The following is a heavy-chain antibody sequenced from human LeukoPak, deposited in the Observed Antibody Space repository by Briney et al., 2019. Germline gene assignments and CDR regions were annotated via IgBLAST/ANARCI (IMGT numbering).Heavy chain of an antibody. CDR1: GGSISDYY. J-gene: IGHJ6*03. CDR3: SRCDFWSSSSCYLRPMDV. V-gene: IGHV4-59*01. CDR2: IYYSGST. Sequence: SETLSLTCTFSGGSISDYYWNWIRQPAGKGLEWIGYIYYSGSTTYNPCLKSRVTMSVDTAKNQFSLKLRSVNAVDTGVYYCSRCDFWSSSSCYLRPMDVWGKGTTVTVSS. D-gene: IGHD2-2*01.